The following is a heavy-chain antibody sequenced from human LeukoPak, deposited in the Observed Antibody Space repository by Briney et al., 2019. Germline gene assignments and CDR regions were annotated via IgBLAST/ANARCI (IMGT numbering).Heavy chain of an antibody. CDR2: INTYNGNT. CDR3: ARNSHGYSSGWLQFNFDY. J-gene: IGHJ4*02. Sequence: ASVKVSCKASGYTFTSYGVAWVRQAPGQGLEWMGWINTYNGNTNYAQKLQGRVTMTTDTSTSTAYMELRSLRSDDTAVYYCARNSHGYSSGWLQFNFDYWGQGTLVTVSS. V-gene: IGHV1-18*01. D-gene: IGHD6-19*01. CDR1: GYTFTSYG.